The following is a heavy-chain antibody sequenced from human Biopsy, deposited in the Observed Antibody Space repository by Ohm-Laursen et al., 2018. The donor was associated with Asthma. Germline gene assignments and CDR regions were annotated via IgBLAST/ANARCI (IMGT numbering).Heavy chain of an antibody. CDR2: VNTGNGDT. D-gene: IGHD3-3*01. CDR1: GYNFISFA. J-gene: IGHJ3*01. CDR3: ARTYYDFSTGQVKDVFGV. V-gene: IGHV1-3*04. Sequence: SSVKVSCKASGYNFISFAIHWVRQAPGQRLEWMGWVNTGNGDTKYSQKFQGRVTITRDTSASTAYMELRSLRSEDTVTYYCARTYYDFSTGQVKDVFGVWGQGTMVTVSS.